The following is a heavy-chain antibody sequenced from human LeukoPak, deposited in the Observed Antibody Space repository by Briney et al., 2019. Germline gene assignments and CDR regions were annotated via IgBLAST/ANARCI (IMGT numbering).Heavy chain of an antibody. V-gene: IGHV3-23*01. CDR3: AKALLSWSGYYLSFDS. D-gene: IGHD3-3*01. CDR1: GFAFGNYA. CDR2: IISSGGTT. Sequence: GGSLRLSCAASGFAFGNYAMSWVRQAPGKGLTWVSTIISSGGTTYSADSVKGRFTISRDNSKNTLSLQMDSLRAEDTAVYYCAKALLSWSGYYLSFDSWGQGILVTVSS. J-gene: IGHJ4*02.